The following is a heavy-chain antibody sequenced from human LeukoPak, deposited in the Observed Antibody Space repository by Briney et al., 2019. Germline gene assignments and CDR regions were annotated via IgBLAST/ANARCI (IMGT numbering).Heavy chain of an antibody. CDR3: TTDRYYDNSELQFQH. CDR1: GFTFSTYN. V-gene: IGHV3-15*01. J-gene: IGHJ1*01. D-gene: IGHD3-22*01. CDR2: IKRETDGGTI. Sequence: GGSLRLSCVGSGFTFSTYNMHWVRQAPGKGLEWLGRIKRETDGGTIDYAAPVKGRFTISRDDSRNTLYLQMDSLKIEDTAVYYCTTDRYYDNSELQFQHWGQGTLVTVSS.